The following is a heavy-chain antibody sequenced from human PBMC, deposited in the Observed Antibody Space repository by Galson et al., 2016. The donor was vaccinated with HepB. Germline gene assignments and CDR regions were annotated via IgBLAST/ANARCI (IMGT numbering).Heavy chain of an antibody. J-gene: IGHJ4*02. V-gene: IGHV1-18*01. Sequence: QSGAEVKKPGASVKVSCKASGYTFTGYGISWVRQAPGQGLEWMGWISAYSGDTKYAQKFQGRLTVTTDTSTSTAYMELRSLRSGDTAVYYCARDSVVVAGAGTAFWGQGTLVTVS. CDR2: ISAYSGDT. CDR1: GYTFTGYG. CDR3: ARDSVVVAGAGTAF. D-gene: IGHD6-13*01.